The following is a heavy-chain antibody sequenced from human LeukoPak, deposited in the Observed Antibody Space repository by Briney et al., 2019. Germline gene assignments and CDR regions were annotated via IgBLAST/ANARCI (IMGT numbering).Heavy chain of an antibody. CDR1: GGSISSGGYY. CDR2: IYYSGST. CDR3: ARGDCSGGSCYLFDY. V-gene: IGHV4-31*03. D-gene: IGHD2-15*01. J-gene: IGHJ4*02. Sequence: PSQTLSLTCTVSGGSISSGGYYWSWIRHHPGKGLEWIGYIYYSGSTYYNPSLKSRVTISVDTSKNQFSLKLSSVTAADTAVYYCARGDCSGGSCYLFDYWGQGALVTVSS.